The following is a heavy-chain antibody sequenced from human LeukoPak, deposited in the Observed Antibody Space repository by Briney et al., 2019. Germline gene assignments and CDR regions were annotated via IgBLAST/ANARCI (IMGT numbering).Heavy chain of an antibody. Sequence: SETLSLTCTVSGGSISSSSYYWGWIRQPPGKGLEWIGYIYYSGSTNYNPSLKSRVTISVDTSKNQFSLKLSSVTAADTAVYYCARPVGIVAGDYYMDVWGKGTTVTISS. CDR2: IYYSGST. D-gene: IGHD3-22*01. J-gene: IGHJ6*03. CDR1: GGSISSSSYY. V-gene: IGHV4-61*05. CDR3: ARPVGIVAGDYYMDV.